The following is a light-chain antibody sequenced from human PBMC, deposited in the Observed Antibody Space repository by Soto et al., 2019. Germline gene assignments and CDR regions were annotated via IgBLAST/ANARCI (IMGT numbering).Light chain of an antibody. CDR1: PSVTYY. V-gene: IGKV3-11*01. J-gene: IGKJ5*01. CDR2: GAF. CDR3: QQRNIWPPVT. Sequence: EIVLTQSPATLSLSPGERATLSSRASPSVTYYLAWYQQKPGQAPRLVIYGAFNRATGIPARFSGSGSGTDFTLTISSLEPEDFAVYYCQQRNIWPPVTFGQGTRLE.